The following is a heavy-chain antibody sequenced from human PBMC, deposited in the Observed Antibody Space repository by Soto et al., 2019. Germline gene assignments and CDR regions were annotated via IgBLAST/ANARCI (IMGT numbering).Heavy chain of an antibody. CDR3: AKGGRQWLVTSDFNY. V-gene: IGHV3-33*06. J-gene: IGHJ4*02. Sequence: PGGSLRLSCAASGFTFSSYAMHWVRQAPGKGLEWVAVIWYDGSNKYYGDSVKGRFTISRDNSKNTLYLQMNSLRAEDTAVYYCAKGGRQWLVTSDFNYWGQGALVTVSS. D-gene: IGHD6-19*01. CDR1: GFTFSSYA. CDR2: IWYDGSNK.